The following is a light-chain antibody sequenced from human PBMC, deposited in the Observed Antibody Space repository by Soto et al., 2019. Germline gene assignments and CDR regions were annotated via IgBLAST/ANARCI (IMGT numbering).Light chain of an antibody. V-gene: IGLV2-14*01. J-gene: IGLJ1*01. CDR1: SSDVGAYNY. CDR2: DVS. CDR3: SSYTGSSTEV. Sequence: QSVLTQRASVSGSPGQSITISCTGTSSDVGAYNYVSWYQQYPGKAPKLMIYDVSNRPSGVSNRFSGSKSGNTASLTISGLQAEDEADYYCSSYTGSSTEVFGTGTKVTVL.